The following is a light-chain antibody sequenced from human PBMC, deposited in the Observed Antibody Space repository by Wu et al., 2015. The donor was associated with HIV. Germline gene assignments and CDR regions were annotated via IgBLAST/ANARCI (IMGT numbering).Light chain of an antibody. Sequence: IVLTQSPGTLSLSPGERATLSCRASENIRNNNLGWYQQKPGQAPRLLIYGASSRATAFPDRFSGSGSGTDFTLTIYRLEPEDFAVYYCQQYGISPQTFGQGTRVEIK. CDR1: ENIRNNN. V-gene: IGKV3-20*01. J-gene: IGKJ1*01. CDR2: GAS. CDR3: QQYGISPQT.